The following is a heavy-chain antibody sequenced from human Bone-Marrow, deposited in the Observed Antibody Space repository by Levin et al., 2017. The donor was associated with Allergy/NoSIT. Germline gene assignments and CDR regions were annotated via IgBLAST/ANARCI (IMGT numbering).Heavy chain of an antibody. V-gene: IGHV3-53*01. CDR2: IYSGGST. Sequence: LSLTCAASGFPVSSNYMSWVRQAPGKGLEWVSVIYSGGSTYYADSVKGRFTISRDNSKNTLYLQMNSLRAEDTAVYYCARGGLGELSYWGQGTLVTVSS. CDR1: GFPVSSNY. CDR3: ARGGLGELSY. J-gene: IGHJ4*02. D-gene: IGHD3-16*02.